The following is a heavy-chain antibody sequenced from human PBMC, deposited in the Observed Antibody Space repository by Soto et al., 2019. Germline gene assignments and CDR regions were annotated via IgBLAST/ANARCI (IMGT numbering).Heavy chain of an antibody. CDR2: ISGSGGST. CDR1: GFTFSSYA. Sequence: HPGGSLRLSCAASGFTFSSYAMSWVRQAPGKGLEWVSAISGSGGSTYYADSVKGRFTISRDNSKNTLYLQMNSLRAEDTAVYYCEKGRDPFSNVLLWLGEYQYYYYYGMDVWGQGTTVTVYS. D-gene: IGHD3-10*01. V-gene: IGHV3-23*01. J-gene: IGHJ6*02. CDR3: EKGRDPFSNVLLWLGEYQYYYYYGMDV.